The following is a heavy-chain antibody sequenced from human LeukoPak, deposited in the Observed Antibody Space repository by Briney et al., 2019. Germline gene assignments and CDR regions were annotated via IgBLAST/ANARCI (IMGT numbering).Heavy chain of an antibody. J-gene: IGHJ4*02. CDR2: ISGSGGST. D-gene: IGHD5-18*01. CDR3: AKGTRGYSYGGGEFDY. Sequence: GGSLRLSCAASGLTFSSYAMSWVRQPPGKGLEWVSAISGSGGSTYYADSVKGRFTISRDNSKNTLYLQMNSLRAEDTAVYYCAKGTRGYSYGGGEFDYWGQGTLVTVSS. CDR1: GLTFSSYA. V-gene: IGHV3-23*01.